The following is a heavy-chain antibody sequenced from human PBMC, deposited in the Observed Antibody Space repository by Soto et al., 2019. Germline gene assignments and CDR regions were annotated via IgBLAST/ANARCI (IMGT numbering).Heavy chain of an antibody. CDR3: ARDISVGATNDFDS. CDR2: IHSGGST. Sequence: SETLCLTCAVSDYSIDSDSNLWGWIRQPPGKGLEWIGYIHSGGSTYYNPSLKSRVTISVDKSKNQFSLKLTSVTAADTAVYYCARDISVGATNDFDSWGQGTLVTVSS. CDR1: DYSIDSDSNL. V-gene: IGHV4-28*03. D-gene: IGHD1-26*01. J-gene: IGHJ4*02.